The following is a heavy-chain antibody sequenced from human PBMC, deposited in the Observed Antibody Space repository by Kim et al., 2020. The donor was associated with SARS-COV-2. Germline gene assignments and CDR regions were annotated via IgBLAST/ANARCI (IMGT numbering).Heavy chain of an antibody. V-gene: IGHV3-48*03. Sequence: GGSLRLSCAASGFTFSTYELNWVRQAPGKGLEWLSYINDVGNVGHYSDSVRGRLTISRDNTKNSVYLQMNSLRDEDTAVYYCARKFPGTTRVFDYWGRGTLVTVSS. CDR3: ARKFPGTTRVFDY. J-gene: IGHJ4*02. CDR2: INDVGNVG. D-gene: IGHD1-1*01. CDR1: GFTFSTYE.